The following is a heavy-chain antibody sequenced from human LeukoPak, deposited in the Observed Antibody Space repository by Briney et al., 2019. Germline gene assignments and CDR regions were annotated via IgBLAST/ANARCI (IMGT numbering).Heavy chain of an antibody. V-gene: IGHV1-18*01. J-gene: IGHJ2*01. CDR3: ARGVDPWPWFFDL. CDR1: GYTFTSYG. Sequence: ASVKVSCKASGYTFTSYGILWVRQAPGQGLEWMGWISPYNGKTNYAQKFRGRVTMTTDPSTTTAYVDLRSLMSDDTPVYYCARGVDPWPWFFDLWGRGTLVTVSS. CDR2: ISPYNGKT.